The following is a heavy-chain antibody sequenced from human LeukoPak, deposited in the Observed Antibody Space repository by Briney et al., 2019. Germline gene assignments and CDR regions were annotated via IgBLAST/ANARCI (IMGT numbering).Heavy chain of an antibody. CDR1: GGPISSGSYY. CDR2: IYTSGST. Sequence: PSETLSLTCTVSGGPISSGSYYWTWIRQPAGKGLEWIGRIYTSGSTNYNPSLKSRVTISVDTSKNQFSLNLSSVTAADTAMYYCARGRTVAGFDYWGQGTLVTVSS. CDR3: ARGRTVAGFDY. D-gene: IGHD6-19*01. J-gene: IGHJ4*02. V-gene: IGHV4-61*02.